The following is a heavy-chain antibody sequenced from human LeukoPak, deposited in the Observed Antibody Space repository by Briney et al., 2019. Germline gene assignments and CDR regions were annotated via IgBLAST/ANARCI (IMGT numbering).Heavy chain of an antibody. CDR3: ARLVEMATIAPPDAHSY. D-gene: IGHD5-24*01. CDR2: IIPIFGAA. Sequence: SVKVSCKASGGTFSSYAISWVRQAPGQGLEWMGGIIPIFGAANYAQKFQGRVTITADGSTSTAYMELSSLRSEGTAVYYCARLVEMATIAPPDAHSYWGQGTLVTVSS. J-gene: IGHJ4*02. V-gene: IGHV1-69*01. CDR1: GGTFSSYA.